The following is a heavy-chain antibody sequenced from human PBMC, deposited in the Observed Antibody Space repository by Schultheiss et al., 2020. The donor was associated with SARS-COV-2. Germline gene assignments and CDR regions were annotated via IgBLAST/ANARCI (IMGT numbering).Heavy chain of an antibody. J-gene: IGHJ4*02. D-gene: IGHD1-26*01. Sequence: SETLSLTCTVSGGSISSYYWSWIRQPPGKGLEWIGRIYTSGSTNYNPSLKSRVTISVDTSKNQFSLKLSSVTAADTAVYYCAKDRWGLQRYFDYWGQGTLVTVSS. CDR3: AKDRWGLQRYFDY. V-gene: IGHV4-4*08. CDR2: IYTSGST. CDR1: GGSISSYY.